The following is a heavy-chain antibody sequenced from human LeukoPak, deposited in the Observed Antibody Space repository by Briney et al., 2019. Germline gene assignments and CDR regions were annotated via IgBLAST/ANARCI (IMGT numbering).Heavy chain of an antibody. V-gene: IGHV1-18*01. CDR3: AKVPTYSSSWYAFYFDY. Sequence: GASVKVSCKTSGYTFTTFNIAWVRQAPGQGLEWVGWVSTYNGNTDYAQRVQGRVAMTTDTSTNTAYMDLRSLRPDDTAVYYCAKVPTYSSSWYAFYFDYWGQGTLVTVSS. J-gene: IGHJ4*02. CDR1: GYTFTTFN. CDR2: VSTYNGNT. D-gene: IGHD6-13*01.